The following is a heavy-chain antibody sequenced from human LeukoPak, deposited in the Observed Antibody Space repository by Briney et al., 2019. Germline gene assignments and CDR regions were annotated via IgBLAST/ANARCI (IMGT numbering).Heavy chain of an antibody. CDR3: AKDRYGDYRPRTLDY. CDR2: ISGSGGST. J-gene: IGHJ4*02. V-gene: IGHV3-23*01. CDR1: GFAFSSYV. D-gene: IGHD4-17*01. Sequence: GGSLRLSCAASGFAFSSYVMSWVRQAPGKGLEWVSAISGSGGSTYYADSVKGRFTISRDNSKNTLYLQMNSLTAEDTAVYYCAKDRYGDYRPRTLDYWGQGTLVTVSS.